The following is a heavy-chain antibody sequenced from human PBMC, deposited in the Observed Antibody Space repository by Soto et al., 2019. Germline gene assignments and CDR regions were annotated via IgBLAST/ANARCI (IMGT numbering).Heavy chain of an antibody. CDR2: IYYDGTT. CDR3: ARDSAVARFFI. D-gene: IGHD1-26*01. CDR1: GGSITSGRFY. V-gene: IGHV4-39*02. J-gene: IGHJ4*02. Sequence: QLQLQESGPGLVKPSGTLSLTCTVSGGSITSGRFYWGWVRQPPGEPLEWIGTIYYDGTTYYNPSPKSRVTVSVDTARNQFSLNLNSVTAADTAVYYRARDSAVARFFIWSQGTLVTVSS.